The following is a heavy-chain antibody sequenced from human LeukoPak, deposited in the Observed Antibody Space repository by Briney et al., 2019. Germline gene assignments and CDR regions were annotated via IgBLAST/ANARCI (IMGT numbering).Heavy chain of an antibody. J-gene: IGHJ4*02. CDR2: IYHSGST. CDR3: ARDSGD. CDR1: GGSISTYY. Sequence: SETLSLTCTVSGGSISTYYWNWIRQPPGKGLEWIGYIYHSGSTNYNPSLQSRVTISVDTSKNQFSLKLSSVTAADTAVYYCARDSGDWGQGTLVTVSS. D-gene: IGHD3-10*01. V-gene: IGHV4-59*12.